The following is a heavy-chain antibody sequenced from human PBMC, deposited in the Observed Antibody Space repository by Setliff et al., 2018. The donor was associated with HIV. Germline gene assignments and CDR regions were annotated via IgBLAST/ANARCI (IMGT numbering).Heavy chain of an antibody. J-gene: IGHJ4*02. Sequence: LSLTCAVSGYFISSGYYWGWIRQPPGRGLEWIGTVYYSGSTYYNPSLKSRVTISVDTSENQFSLKLSSVTAADTAVYYCARDGYSSSWYVISGSFDYWGQGILVTVSS. CDR2: VYYSGST. CDR1: GYFISSGYY. CDR3: ARDGYSSSWYVISGSFDY. V-gene: IGHV4-38-2*02. D-gene: IGHD6-13*01.